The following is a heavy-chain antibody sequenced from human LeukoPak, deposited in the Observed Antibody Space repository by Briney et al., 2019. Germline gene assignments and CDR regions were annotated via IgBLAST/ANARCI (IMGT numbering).Heavy chain of an antibody. J-gene: IGHJ4*02. CDR3: ARGRSRGYFDY. Sequence: SETLSLTCAVYGGSFSGYYWSWIRQPPGKGLEWIGETNHSGSTNYNPSLKSRVTISVDTSKNQFSLKLSSVTAADTAVYYCARGRSRGYFDYWGQGTLVTVSS. CDR2: TNHSGST. D-gene: IGHD6-13*01. V-gene: IGHV4-34*01. CDR1: GGSFSGYY.